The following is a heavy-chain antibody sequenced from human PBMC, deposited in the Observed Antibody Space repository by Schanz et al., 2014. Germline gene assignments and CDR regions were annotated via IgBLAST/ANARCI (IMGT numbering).Heavy chain of an antibody. CDR1: GGTLQSYT. D-gene: IGHD3-10*01. CDR2: ISANSGGT. J-gene: IGHJ6*02. CDR3: ARALFGSGHGDV. V-gene: IGHV1-2*02. Sequence: QLQLVQSGAEVKKPGASVKVSCKASGGTLQSYTFSWVRQAPGQGLEWMGWISANSGGTNYAQKFQGRVTMTRDTSISTAYMELSRLKSDDTAVYYCARALFGSGHGDVWGQGTTVTVSS.